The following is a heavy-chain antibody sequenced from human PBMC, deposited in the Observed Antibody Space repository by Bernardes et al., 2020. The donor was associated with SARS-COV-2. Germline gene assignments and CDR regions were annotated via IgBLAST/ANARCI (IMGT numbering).Heavy chain of an antibody. CDR1: GYTFTSYG. CDR3: ARRGRYNWNDRGDAFDI. Sequence: DAAQVSCKASGYTFTSYGISWVRQAPGQGLEWMGWISAYNGNTTYAQKLQGRVTMTTDTSTSTAYMELRSLRSDDTAVYYCARRGRYNWNDRGDAFDIWGQGTMVTGSS. J-gene: IGHJ3*02. CDR2: ISAYNGNT. V-gene: IGHV1-18*01. D-gene: IGHD1-1*01.